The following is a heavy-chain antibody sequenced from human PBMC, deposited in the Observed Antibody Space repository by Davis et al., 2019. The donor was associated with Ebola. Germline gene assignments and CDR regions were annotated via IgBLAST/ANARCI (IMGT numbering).Heavy chain of an antibody. CDR3: ARDGGCSSTSCYLSDY. CDR2: INAGNGNT. D-gene: IGHD2-2*01. V-gene: IGHV1-3*01. CDR1: GYTFTSYA. Sequence: ASVKVSCKASGYTFTSYAMHWVRQAPGQRLEWMGWINAGNGNTKYSQKFQGRVTITRDTSASTAYMELSSLRSEDTAVYYCARDGGCSSTSCYLSDYWGQGTLVTVSS. J-gene: IGHJ4*02.